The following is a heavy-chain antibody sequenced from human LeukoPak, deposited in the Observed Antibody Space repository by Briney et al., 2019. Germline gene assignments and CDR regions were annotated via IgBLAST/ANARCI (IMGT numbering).Heavy chain of an antibody. CDR1: GYSISSDYY. CDR2: IYHSGTT. J-gene: IGHJ4*02. CDR3: ARQRSIGTGNYYTGY. Sequence: SETLSLTCAVSGYSISSDYYSGWIRQPPGQGLEWIGTIYHSGTTYYNPSLKSRVTISLDTSKNQFSLILSSVTAADTAVYYCARQRSIGTGNYYTGYWGQGTLVTVSS. D-gene: IGHD3-10*01. V-gene: IGHV4-38-2*01.